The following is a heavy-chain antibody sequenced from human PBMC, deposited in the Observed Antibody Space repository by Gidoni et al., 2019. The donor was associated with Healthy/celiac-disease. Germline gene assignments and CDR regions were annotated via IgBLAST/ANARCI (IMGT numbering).Heavy chain of an antibody. CDR3: ARSLVVVPAAIGYYGMDV. Sequence: VVESGGGLVQPGGSLRLSCAASGFTFSSYDMHWVRQATGKGLEWVSAIGTAGDTYYPGSVKGRFTISRENAKNSLYLQMNSLRAGDTAVYYCARSLVVVPAAIGYYGMDVWGQGTTVTVSS. CDR1: GFTFSSYD. D-gene: IGHD2-2*02. J-gene: IGHJ6*02. CDR2: IGTAGDT. V-gene: IGHV3-13*01.